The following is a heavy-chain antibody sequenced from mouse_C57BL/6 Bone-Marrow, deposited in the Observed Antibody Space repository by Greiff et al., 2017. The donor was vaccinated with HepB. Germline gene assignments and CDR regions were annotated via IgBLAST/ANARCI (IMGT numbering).Heavy chain of an antibody. V-gene: IGHV14-4*01. CDR1: GFNIKDDY. D-gene: IGHD1-3*01. CDR3: TTLFFSSPYYFDY. Sequence: VQLQQSGAELVRPGASVKLSCTASGFNIKDDYMHWVKQRPEQGLEWIGWIDPENGDTEYASKFQGKATIPADTSSNTAYLQLSSLTSEDTAVYYCTTLFFSSPYYFDYWGQGTTLTVSP. CDR2: IDPENGDT. J-gene: IGHJ2*01.